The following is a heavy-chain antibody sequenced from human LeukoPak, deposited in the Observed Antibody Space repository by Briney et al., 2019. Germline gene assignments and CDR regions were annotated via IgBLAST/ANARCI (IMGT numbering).Heavy chain of an antibody. J-gene: IGHJ5*02. D-gene: IGHD3-16*01. Sequence: SQTLTLTCAISGDSVSSNSAAWDWISQSPSRGLEWLGKTFYRYKRYNDSAVSVKSRITINPDTSKNQFSLQLNSVTPEDTAVYYCARDRLGSLDPWGQGTLVTVSS. CDR3: ARDRLGSLDP. CDR2: TFYRYKRYN. V-gene: IGHV6-1*01. CDR1: GDSVSSNSAA.